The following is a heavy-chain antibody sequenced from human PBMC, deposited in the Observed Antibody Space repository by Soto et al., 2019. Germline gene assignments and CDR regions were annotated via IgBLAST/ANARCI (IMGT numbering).Heavy chain of an antibody. D-gene: IGHD2-15*01. CDR3: AKNVAATQYYGMDV. V-gene: IGHV3-30*18. CDR1: GFTFSSYG. Sequence: PGGSLRLSCAASGFTFSSYGMHWVRQAPGKGLEWVAVISYDGSNKYYADSVKGRFTISRDNSKNTLYLQMNSLRAEDTAVYYCAKNVAATQYYGMDVWRQGTTVTVSS. J-gene: IGHJ6*02. CDR2: ISYDGSNK.